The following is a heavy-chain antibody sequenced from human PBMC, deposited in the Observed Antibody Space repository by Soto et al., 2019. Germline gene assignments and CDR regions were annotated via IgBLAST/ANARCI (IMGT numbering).Heavy chain of an antibody. V-gene: IGHV1-18*01. CDR2: INTYNGDT. CDR3: ATLVRKSFGDYGKNYYGMDV. J-gene: IGHJ6*02. CDR1: GYTFTSYG. D-gene: IGHD4-17*01. Sequence: QVQLVQSGAEVKKPGASVKVSCKASGYTFTSYGISWVRQAPGQGLEWMGWINTYNGDTKYAQKLQGRVTMTTDASRSTAYMELRSLRSDDTAVYYCATLVRKSFGDYGKNYYGMDVWGQGTAVTVSS.